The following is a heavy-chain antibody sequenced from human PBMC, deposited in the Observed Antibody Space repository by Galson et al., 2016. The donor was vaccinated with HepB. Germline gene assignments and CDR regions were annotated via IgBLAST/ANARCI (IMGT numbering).Heavy chain of an antibody. J-gene: IGHJ4*02. CDR1: GGSISSGGSS. CDR3: ARGGGTTGDFDY. Sequence: TLSLTCAVSGGSISSGGSSWSWIRQPPGKGLEWIGYIYHSGSTYYNPSLKSRVTISVDRSKNQFSLKLNSLTAADTAVYYCARGGGTTGDFDYWGQGTLVTVSS. CDR2: IYHSGST. D-gene: IGHD3-16*01. V-gene: IGHV4-30-2*01.